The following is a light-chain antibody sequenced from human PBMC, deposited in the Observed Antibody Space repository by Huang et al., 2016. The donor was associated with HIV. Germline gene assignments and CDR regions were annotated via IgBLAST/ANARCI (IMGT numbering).Light chain of an antibody. CDR1: QDITNF. Sequence: IQMTQSPPSLSASIGDRVTLSCRASQDITNFLAWYQQKPGGVPTLLVYAASTLQSGVPSRVSGTGSGTDFTLPITSLQPEDVATYYCQKYNSAPRTFGQGTKVEVK. CDR3: QKYNSAPRT. CDR2: AAS. J-gene: IGKJ1*01. V-gene: IGKV1-27*01.